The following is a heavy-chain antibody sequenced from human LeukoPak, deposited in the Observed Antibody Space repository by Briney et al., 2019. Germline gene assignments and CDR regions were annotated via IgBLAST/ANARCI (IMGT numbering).Heavy chain of an antibody. CDR3: ARHRPSQLPFTQPLEQNYYYYMDV. CDR2: IYPGDSDT. V-gene: IGHV5-51*01. D-gene: IGHD1/OR15-1a*01. CDR1: GYSFTNYW. J-gene: IGHJ6*03. Sequence: PGESLKISCKGSGYSFTNYWIAWVRQMPGKGLEWMGIIYPGDSDTRYSPSFQGQVTFSADKSISTAYLLWSSLKASDSAMYYCARHRPSQLPFTQPLEQNYYYYMDVWGKGTTVTVSS.